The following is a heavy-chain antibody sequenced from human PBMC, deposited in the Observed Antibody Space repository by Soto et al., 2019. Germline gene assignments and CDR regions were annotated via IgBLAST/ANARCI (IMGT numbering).Heavy chain of an antibody. V-gene: IGHV4-34*01. Sequence: SETLSLTCAVYGGSFSGYYWSWIRQPPGKGLEWIGEINHSGSTNYNPSLKSRVTISVDTSKNQYSLKLSSVTAADTAVYYCARVRAFYGDGFDYWGQGTLVTVSS. CDR3: ARVRAFYGDGFDY. D-gene: IGHD4-17*01. CDR2: INHSGST. CDR1: GGSFSGYY. J-gene: IGHJ4*02.